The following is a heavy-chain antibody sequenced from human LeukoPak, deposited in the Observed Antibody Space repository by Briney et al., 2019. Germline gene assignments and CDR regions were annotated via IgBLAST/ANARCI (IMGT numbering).Heavy chain of an antibody. V-gene: IGHV4-4*02. Sequence: SGTLSLTCAVSGGSISSSNWWSWVRQPPGKGLEWIGEIYHSGSTNYNPSLKSRATISVDKSKNQFSLKLSSVTAADTAVYYCASPSYSSGWFPDYWGQGTLVTVSS. CDR2: IYHSGST. J-gene: IGHJ4*02. CDR1: GGSISSSNW. CDR3: ASPSYSSGWFPDY. D-gene: IGHD6-19*01.